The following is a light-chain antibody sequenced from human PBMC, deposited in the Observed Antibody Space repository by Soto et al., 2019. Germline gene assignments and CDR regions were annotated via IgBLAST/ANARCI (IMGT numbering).Light chain of an antibody. Sequence: QSALTQPASVSGSPGQSITISCAGTNSDVGGHNLVSWYQLHPGKAPKLMIYEVTKRPSGVSNRFSGSKSGNTASLTISGLQAEDEAGYYCCSYASRSTLVFGGGTKVTVL. CDR2: EVT. J-gene: IGLJ2*01. CDR1: NSDVGGHNL. CDR3: CSYASRSTLV. V-gene: IGLV2-23*02.